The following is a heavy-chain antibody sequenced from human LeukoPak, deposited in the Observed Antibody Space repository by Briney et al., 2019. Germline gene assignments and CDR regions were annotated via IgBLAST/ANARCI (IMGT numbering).Heavy chain of an antibody. CDR3: ARGRPMLRSRDVVDDQ. Sequence: ASVKVSCKGSGYTFTEYYMHWVRQPPGQGLEWVGFINPNNDDTNNEHKFKGRVTNNRGTSISTADMELSRLRSDDAAVYCCARGRPMLRSRDVVDDQWVQGTLVTVSS. J-gene: IGHJ4*02. D-gene: IGHD3-10*02. CDR2: INPNNDDT. CDR1: GYTFTEYY. V-gene: IGHV1-2*02.